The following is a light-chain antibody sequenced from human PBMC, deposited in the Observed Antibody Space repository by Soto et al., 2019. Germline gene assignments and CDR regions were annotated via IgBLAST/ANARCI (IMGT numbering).Light chain of an antibody. CDR2: GAS. Sequence: EIVMTPSPATLSLSPGARAPPSFRASQSVSSNLAWYQQKPGQAPRLLIYGASTRATGIPARFSGSGSGTEFTLTISSLQSEDFAVYYCQQYNNWPPITFGQGTRLEIK. CDR3: QQYNNWPPIT. J-gene: IGKJ5*01. V-gene: IGKV3-15*01. CDR1: QSVSSN.